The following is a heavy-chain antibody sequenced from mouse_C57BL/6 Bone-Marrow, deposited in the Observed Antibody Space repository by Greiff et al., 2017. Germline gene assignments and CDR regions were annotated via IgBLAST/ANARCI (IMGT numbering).Heavy chain of an antibody. CDR3: ARDYSSSYWYFDV. J-gene: IGHJ1*03. D-gene: IGHD1-1*01. V-gene: IGHV1-85*01. CDR2: IAPRDGST. CDR1: GYTFTSYD. Sequence: QVQLQQSGPELVKPGASVTLSCKASGYTFTSYDINWVKQRPGQGLEWIGWIAPRDGSTAYNEKFKGKATLTVDPSYSTAYMELHSLTSEDSAVYFCARDYSSSYWYFDVWGTGTTVTVSS.